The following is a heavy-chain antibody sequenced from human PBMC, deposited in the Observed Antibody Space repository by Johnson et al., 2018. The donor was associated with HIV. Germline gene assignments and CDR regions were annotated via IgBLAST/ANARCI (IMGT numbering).Heavy chain of an antibody. CDR3: AKDLGWFSGFDI. CDR2: IDWSGGRT. CDR1: GFTFDDYG. J-gene: IGHJ3*02. D-gene: IGHD3-3*01. Sequence: VQLVESGGGVARPGGSLRLSCAASGFTFDDYGMSWVRQAPGKGLEWVSGIDWSGGRTGYADSVKGRFTISRDNSKNTLYLQMNSLRAEDTAVYYCAKDLGWFSGFDIWGPGTMVTVSS. V-gene: IGHV3-20*04.